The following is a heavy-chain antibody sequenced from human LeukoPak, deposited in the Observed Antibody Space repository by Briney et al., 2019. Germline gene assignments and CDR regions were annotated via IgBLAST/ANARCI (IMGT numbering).Heavy chain of an antibody. J-gene: IGHJ4*02. D-gene: IGHD3-10*01. V-gene: IGHV3-23*01. CDR3: AKDRGMVYYFDY. CDR1: GFTFSSYA. CDR2: ISGSGGST. Sequence: GGSLRLSCAASGFTFSSYAMSWVRQAPGKGLEWVSAISGSGGSTHYADSVKGRFTISRDNSKNTLYLQMNSLRAEDTAVYYCAKDRGMVYYFDYWGQGTLVTVSS.